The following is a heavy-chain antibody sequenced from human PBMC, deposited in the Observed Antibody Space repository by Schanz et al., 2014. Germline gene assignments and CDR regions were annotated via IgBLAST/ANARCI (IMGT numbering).Heavy chain of an antibody. CDR1: GGTFSTYP. Sequence: QVQLVQSGAEMKKPGASMKVSCKASGGTFSTYPINWLRQAPGQGLEWMGRIIPIHGIVNYAQRVQGRVRITADKATSTAYMELSRLRSDATAVYYWARGGGPEDVCDIWGQGTILTVSS. V-gene: IGHV1-69*09. CDR2: IIPIHGIV. CDR3: ARGGGPEDVCDI. D-gene: IGHD2-15*01. J-gene: IGHJ3*02.